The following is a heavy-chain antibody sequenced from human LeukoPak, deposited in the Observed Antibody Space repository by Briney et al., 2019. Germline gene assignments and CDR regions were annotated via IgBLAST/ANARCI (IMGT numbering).Heavy chain of an antibody. J-gene: IGHJ4*02. CDR1: GYTFSSYW. CDR3: TSHYGDDSFFHY. CDR2: IKQDGSEK. V-gene: IGHV3-7*02. Sequence: GGSLRLSCAASGYTFSSYWMSWVRLAPGKGLEWVANIKQDGSEKYYVDSVKGRFTISRDNAKNSLYLQMNSLRAEDTAVYYCTSHYGDDSFFHYWGQGTLVTVSS. D-gene: IGHD4-17*01.